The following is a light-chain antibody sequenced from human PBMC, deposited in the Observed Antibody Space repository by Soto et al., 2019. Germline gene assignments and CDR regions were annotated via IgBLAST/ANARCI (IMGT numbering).Light chain of an antibody. V-gene: IGLV2-14*01. CDR1: SSDVGGYNY. Sequence: QSALTQPASVSGSPGQSITISCTGTSSDVGGYNYVSWYQQHPGKAPKLMIYDVSNRPSGVSNRFSGSKSGNTASLTISGLQAEVEADYYCSSYTSSSTLLYVFGNGTKVTV. CDR3: SSYTSSSTLLYV. CDR2: DVS. J-gene: IGLJ1*01.